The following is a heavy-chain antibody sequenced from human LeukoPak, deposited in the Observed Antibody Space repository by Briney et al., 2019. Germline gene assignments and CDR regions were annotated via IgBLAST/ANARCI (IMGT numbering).Heavy chain of an antibody. V-gene: IGHV4-34*01. D-gene: IGHD3-10*01. Sequence: PSETLSLTCAVYGESFSGFYWSWIRQPPGKGLEWIGEINHSGSTNYNPSLKSRVTISVDTSKSQFSLKLSSVTAADTAVYYCARMVGSRKGESGAFDIWGQGTMVTVSS. CDR2: INHSGST. CDR3: ARMVGSRKGESGAFDI. J-gene: IGHJ3*02. CDR1: GESFSGFY.